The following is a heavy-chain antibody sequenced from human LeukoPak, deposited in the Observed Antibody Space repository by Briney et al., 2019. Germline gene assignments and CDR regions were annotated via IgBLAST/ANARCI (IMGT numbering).Heavy chain of an antibody. CDR2: MNPNSGNT. CDR1: GYAFTSYD. Sequence: ASVKVSCKASGYAFTSYDINWVRQATGQGLEWMGWMNPNSGNTGYAQKFQGRVTMTRNTSISTAYMELSSLRSEDTAVYYCARVKIYNWNVAYFDYWGQGTLVTVSS. J-gene: IGHJ4*02. V-gene: IGHV1-8*01. D-gene: IGHD1-20*01. CDR3: ARVKIYNWNVAYFDY.